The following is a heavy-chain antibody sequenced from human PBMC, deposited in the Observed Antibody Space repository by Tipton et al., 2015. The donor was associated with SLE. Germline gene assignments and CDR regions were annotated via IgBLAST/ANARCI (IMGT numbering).Heavy chain of an antibody. Sequence: TLSLTCTVSGGSISSYYWGWIRQPPGKGLEWIGSIYYSGSTYYNPSLKSRVTISVDTSKNQFSLKLSSVTAADTAVYYCAREDFDWLSLRYWGQGTLVTVSS. V-gene: IGHV4-39*07. D-gene: IGHD3-9*01. CDR1: GGSISSYY. CDR3: AREDFDWLSLRY. CDR2: IYYSGST. J-gene: IGHJ4*02.